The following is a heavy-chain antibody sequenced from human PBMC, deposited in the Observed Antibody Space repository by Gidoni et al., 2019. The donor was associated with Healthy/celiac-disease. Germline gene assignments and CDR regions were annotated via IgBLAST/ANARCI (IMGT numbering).Heavy chain of an antibody. D-gene: IGHD6-13*01. V-gene: IGHV5-10-1*03. Sequence: EVQLVQSGAEVKKPGESLRISCKGSGYSFTSYWISWVRQMPGKGLEGMGRIDPSDSYTNYSPSFQGHVTISADKSISTAYLQWSSLKASDTAMYYCARGGWTGIAAAGGWFDPWGQGTLVTVSS. CDR3: ARGGWTGIAAAGGWFDP. CDR1: GYSFTSYW. CDR2: IDPSDSYT. J-gene: IGHJ5*02.